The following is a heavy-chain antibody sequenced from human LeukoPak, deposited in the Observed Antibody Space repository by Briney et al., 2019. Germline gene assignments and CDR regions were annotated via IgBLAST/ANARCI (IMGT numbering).Heavy chain of an antibody. D-gene: IGHD2-2*01. V-gene: IGHV6-1*01. Sequence: SQTLSLTCAISGDSVSSNSAAWNWIRQSPSRGLEWLGRTYYRSKWYNDYAVSVKGRITINPDTSKNQFSLQLNSVTPEDTAVYYCARDQVGTSSHYYYYYGMDVWGQGTTVTVSS. CDR1: GDSVSSNSAA. CDR3: ARDQVGTSSHYYYYYGMDV. CDR2: TYYRSKWYN. J-gene: IGHJ6*02.